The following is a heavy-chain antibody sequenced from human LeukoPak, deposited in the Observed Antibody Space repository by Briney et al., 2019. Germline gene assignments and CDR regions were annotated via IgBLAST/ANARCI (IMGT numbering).Heavy chain of an antibody. D-gene: IGHD3-10*01. J-gene: IGHJ4*02. CDR2: ISSSSNYI. V-gene: IGHV3-21*01. Sequence: GGSLRLSCAASGFTFSSYSMNWVRQAPGKGLEWVSSISSSSNYIYYADSAKGRFTISRDNAKNSLYLQMNSLRAEDTAVYYCAQGSGMIREWGQGTPVSVSS. CDR3: AQGSGMIRE. CDR1: GFTFSSYS.